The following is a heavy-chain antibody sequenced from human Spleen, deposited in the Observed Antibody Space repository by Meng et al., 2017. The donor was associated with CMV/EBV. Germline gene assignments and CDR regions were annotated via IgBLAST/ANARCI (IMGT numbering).Heavy chain of an antibody. CDR2: IYYSGIT. CDR1: GASITSGGYY. J-gene: IGHJ5*02. Sequence: LTCTVSGASITSGGYYWSWIRQRPGKGLEWIGFIYYSGITYYNPSLKSRVTISVDKSKNQFSLKLSSVTAADTAVYYCARKLMGRFDPWGQGTLVTVSS. V-gene: IGHV4-31*03. D-gene: IGHD3-16*01. CDR3: ARKLMGRFDP.